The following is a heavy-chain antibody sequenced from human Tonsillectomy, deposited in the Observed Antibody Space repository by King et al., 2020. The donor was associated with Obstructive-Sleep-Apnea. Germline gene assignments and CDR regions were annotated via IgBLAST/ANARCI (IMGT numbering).Heavy chain of an antibody. V-gene: IGHV3-48*04. Sequence: VQLVESGGGLVQPGGSLRLSCVASGFTFSTYSMNWVRQAPGKGLEWISHISSSSSTTYYADSVKGRFTISRDNAKNSLYLQMNSLRAEDTVVYYCVNNYDFWSGYYPYGMDVWGQGTTVTVSS. CDR1: GFTFSTYS. J-gene: IGHJ6*02. CDR3: VNNYDFWSGYYPYGMDV. CDR2: ISSSSSTT. D-gene: IGHD3-3*01.